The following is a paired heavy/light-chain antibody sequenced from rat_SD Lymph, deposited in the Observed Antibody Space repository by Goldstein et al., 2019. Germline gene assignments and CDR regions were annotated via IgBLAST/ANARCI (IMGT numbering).Heavy chain of an antibody. D-gene: IGHD1-9*01. CDR1: GFTFSNYG. CDR2: ISYDGSST. V-gene: IGHV5-29*01. J-gene: IGHJ4*01. CDR3: ARHGKYYGYTPYVMDA. Sequence: EVQLVESGGGLVQPGRSLKLSCAASGFTFSNYGMAWVRQAPTKGLEWVATISYDGSSTYYRDSVKGRFTISRDNAKSTLYLQMDSLRSEDTATYYCARHGKYYGYTPYVMDAWGQGASVTVSS.
Light chain of an antibody. CDR2: WAS. CDR3: QQYYNFPPT. V-gene: IGKV8S4*01. CDR1: QSLLYNENKKNY. Sequence: DIVMTQTPSSQAVSAGEKVTMSCKSSQSLLYNENKKNYLAWYQQKPGQSPKLLIYWASTRESGVPDRFIGSGSGTDFTLTISSVQAEDLAVYYCQQYYNFPPTFGAGTKLELK. J-gene: IGKJ2-1*01.